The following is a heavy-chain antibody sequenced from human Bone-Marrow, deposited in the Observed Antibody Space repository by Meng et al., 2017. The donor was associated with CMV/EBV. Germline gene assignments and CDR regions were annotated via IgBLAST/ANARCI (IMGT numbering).Heavy chain of an antibody. D-gene: IGHD3-3*01. Sequence: SLKISCAASGFTFDDYAMHWVRQAPGKGLEWVSGISWNSGSIGYADSVKGRFTISRDNAKNSLYLQMNSLRAEDTAVYYCATVADFWSGYLSQIPTYGMDVWGQGTTVTVSS. J-gene: IGHJ6*02. CDR2: ISWNSGSI. V-gene: IGHV3-9*01. CDR1: GFTFDDYA. CDR3: ATVADFWSGYLSQIPTYGMDV.